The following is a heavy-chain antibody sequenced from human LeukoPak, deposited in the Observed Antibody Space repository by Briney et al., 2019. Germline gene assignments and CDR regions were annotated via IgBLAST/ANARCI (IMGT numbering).Heavy chain of an antibody. J-gene: IGHJ4*02. CDR1: GITVSRDY. Sequence: GGSLRLSCAVSGITVSRDYMSWVRQAPGKGLEWVSLIYSGGSAYYADSVKGRFTISRDNSKNTLDLQMNSLRAEDTAVYYCGRDVVWGVGDYRGQGTLVTVSP. D-gene: IGHD3-16*01. CDR3: GRDVVWGVGDY. V-gene: IGHV3-66*01. CDR2: IYSGGSA.